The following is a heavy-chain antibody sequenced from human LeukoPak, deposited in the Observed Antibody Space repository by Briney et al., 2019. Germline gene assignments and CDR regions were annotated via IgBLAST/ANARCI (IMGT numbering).Heavy chain of an antibody. CDR1: GGSISSSSYY. D-gene: IGHD3-3*01. Sequence: SETLSLTCTVSGGSISSSSYYWGWIRQPPGKGLEWIGSIYYSGSPYYNPSLKSRVTISVDTSKKQVSLKLTSVTAADTALYYCARGRGRGRFFDAFDIWGQGTVVTVSS. V-gene: IGHV4-39*07. CDR3: ARGRGRGRFFDAFDI. J-gene: IGHJ3*02. CDR2: IYYSGSP.